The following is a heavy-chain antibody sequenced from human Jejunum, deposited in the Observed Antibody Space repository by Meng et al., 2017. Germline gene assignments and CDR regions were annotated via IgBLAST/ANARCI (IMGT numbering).Heavy chain of an antibody. Sequence: GQLGDAGGGVVQPARSLILSCVAPGISFSTSGMHWVRQAPGKGLEWVAMIWSDGSKKYYADSVKGRFTISRDNSKNTVYLQMNSLRAEDTGVYYCAKLIPNWGQGTVVTVSS. CDR1: GISFSTSG. V-gene: IGHV3-33*06. D-gene: IGHD2-2*01. CDR3: AKLIPN. CDR2: IWSDGSKK. J-gene: IGHJ4*03.